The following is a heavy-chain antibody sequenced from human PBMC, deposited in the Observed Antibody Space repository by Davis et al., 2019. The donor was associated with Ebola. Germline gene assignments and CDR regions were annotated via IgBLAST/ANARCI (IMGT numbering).Heavy chain of an antibody. CDR2: IYHSGST. Sequence: SETLSLTCAVSGGSISSSNWWSWVRQPPGKGLEWIGEIYHSGSTNYNPSLKSRVTISVDKSKNQFPLKLSSVTAADTAVYYCARGGRGYSYGRVDYWGQGTLVTVSS. CDR3: ARGGRGYSYGRVDY. D-gene: IGHD5-18*01. V-gene: IGHV4-4*02. J-gene: IGHJ4*02. CDR1: GGSISSSNW.